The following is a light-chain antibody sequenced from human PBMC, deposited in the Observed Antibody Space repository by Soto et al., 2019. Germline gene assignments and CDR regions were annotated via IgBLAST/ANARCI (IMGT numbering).Light chain of an antibody. CDR2: GAS. CDR1: QSVSSSY. CDR3: QQYGTSPPT. Sequence: EIVLTQSPGTLSLSPGERATLSCRASQSVSSSYLAWYQQKPGQAPRLLIYGASSRDTGIPDRFSGSGSGTDFNLTISRLEPEDVAVYYCQQYGTSPPTFGQGTKVEIK. J-gene: IGKJ1*01. V-gene: IGKV3-20*01.